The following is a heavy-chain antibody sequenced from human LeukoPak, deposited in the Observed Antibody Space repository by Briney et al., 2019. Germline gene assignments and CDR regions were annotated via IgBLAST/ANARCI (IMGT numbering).Heavy chain of an antibody. CDR1: GFPFDDYG. Sequence: GGSLSLSCAASGFPFDDYGMSWVRQAPGRGLEWASGINWNGGSTGYADSVKGRFTISRDNSKKTLYLQIDGLRAEDTAVYHCAKAAYSNSWRGWFDPWGQGTLVTVSS. CDR2: INWNGGST. J-gene: IGHJ5*02. CDR3: AKAAYSNSWRGWFDP. V-gene: IGHV3-20*01. D-gene: IGHD6-13*01.